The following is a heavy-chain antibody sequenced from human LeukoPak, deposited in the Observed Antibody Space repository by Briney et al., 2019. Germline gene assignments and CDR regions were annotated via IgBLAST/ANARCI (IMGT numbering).Heavy chain of an antibody. CDR3: ASKRVGADVPFDY. J-gene: IGHJ4*02. CDR1: GGSISSGSYY. CDR2: IYTSGST. V-gene: IGHV4-61*02. D-gene: IGHD1-26*01. Sequence: SETLSLTCTVSGGSISSGSYYWSWIRQPAGKGLEWIGRIYTSGSTNYNPSLKSRVTISVDTSKNQFSLKLSSVTAADTAVYYCASKRVGADVPFDYWGQGTLVTVSS.